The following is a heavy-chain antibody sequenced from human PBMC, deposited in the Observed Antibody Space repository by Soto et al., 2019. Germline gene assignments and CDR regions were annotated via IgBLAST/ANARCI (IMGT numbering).Heavy chain of an antibody. D-gene: IGHD3-9*01. CDR2: IGHSGYSI. V-gene: IGHV3-23*01. J-gene: IGHJ4*02. CDR1: GFTFNNYA. Sequence: PGGSLRLSCAASGFTFNNYAMAWVRQAPGKGLEWVSSIGHSGYSINYGDSVKGRFTISRDNSNSMLLLEMNGLRVEDTAVYYCARSDNKDTLTGCYNWGQRA. CDR3: ARSDNKDTLTGCYN.